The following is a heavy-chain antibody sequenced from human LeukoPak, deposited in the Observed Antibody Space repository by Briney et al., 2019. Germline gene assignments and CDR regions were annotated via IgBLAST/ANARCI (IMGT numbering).Heavy chain of an antibody. Sequence: ASVKVSCKASGYTFTGYYMHWVRQAPGQGLEWMGWINPNSGGTNYAQNFQGRVTMTRDTSISTAYMELSSLRSEDTAVYYCARDARPYYYDSSGFVDYWGQGTLVTVSS. J-gene: IGHJ4*02. CDR3: ARDARPYYYDSSGFVDY. CDR1: GYTFTGYY. CDR2: INPNSGGT. V-gene: IGHV1-2*02. D-gene: IGHD3-22*01.